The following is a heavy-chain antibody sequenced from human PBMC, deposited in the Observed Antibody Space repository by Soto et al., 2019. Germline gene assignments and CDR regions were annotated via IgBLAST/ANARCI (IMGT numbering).Heavy chain of an antibody. D-gene: IGHD2-21*02. CDR2: IIPIFGTA. V-gene: IGHV1-69*01. J-gene: IGHJ6*02. CDR1: GGTFSSYA. CDR3: ARAPDPTVEIMCGGDCYNYYYGMDV. Sequence: QVQLVQSGAEVKKPGSSVKVSCKASGGTFSSYAISWVRQAPGQGLEWMGGIIPIFGTANYAQKFQGRVTTTEDETTSTAYMKMSSLRSKATAMYYCARAPDPTVEIMCGGDCYNYYYGMDVWGQGTPVTVSS.